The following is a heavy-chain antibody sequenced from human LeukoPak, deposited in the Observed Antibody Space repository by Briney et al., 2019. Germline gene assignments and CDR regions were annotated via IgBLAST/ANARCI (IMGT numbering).Heavy chain of an antibody. V-gene: IGHV3-73*01. Sequence: GGSLRLSCAASGFTFSGSAMHWVRQASGKGLEWVGRIRSKANSYATAYTASVKGRFTISRDDSKSTAYLQMNSLKIEDTAVYYCARDYSGSYYRNWFDPWGQGTLVTVSS. CDR1: GFTFSGSA. J-gene: IGHJ5*02. CDR2: IRSKANSYAT. CDR3: ARDYSGSYYRNWFDP. D-gene: IGHD1-26*01.